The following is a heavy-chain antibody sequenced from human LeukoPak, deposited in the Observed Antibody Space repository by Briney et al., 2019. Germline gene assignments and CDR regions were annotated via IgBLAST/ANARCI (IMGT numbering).Heavy chain of an antibody. V-gene: IGHV3-33*06. CDR1: GLTFSNYG. J-gene: IGHJ4*02. Sequence: PGRSLRLSCAASGLTFSNYGMHWVRQAPGKGLEWVAVIWYDGSNKYYADSVKGRFTISRDNSKNTLYLQMNSLRAEDTAVYYCAKRYSSSWNIDYWGQGTLVTVSS. CDR2: IWYDGSNK. D-gene: IGHD6-13*01. CDR3: AKRYSSSWNIDY.